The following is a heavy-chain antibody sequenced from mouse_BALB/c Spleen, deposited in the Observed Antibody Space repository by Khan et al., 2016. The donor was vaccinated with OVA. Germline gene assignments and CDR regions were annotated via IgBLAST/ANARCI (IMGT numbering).Heavy chain of an antibody. V-gene: IGHV3-2*02. D-gene: IGHD1-2*01. CDR2: ISYSGST. CDR1: GYSITSGYG. CDR3: ARTARIKY. J-gene: IGHJ2*01. Sequence: EVELVESGPGLVKPSQSLSLTCTVTGYSITSGYGWNWIRQFPGNKLEWMCYISYSGSTNYNPSLKSRISITRDTSKNQFYLQLNSVTTEETAAYYCARTARIKYWGQGTTLTVSS.